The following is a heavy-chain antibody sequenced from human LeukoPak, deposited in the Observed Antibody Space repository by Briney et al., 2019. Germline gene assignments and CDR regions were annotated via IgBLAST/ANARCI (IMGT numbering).Heavy chain of an antibody. J-gene: IGHJ4*02. CDR3: ARADSSGWYRLDY. D-gene: IGHD6-19*01. CDR2: ITSTGGYI. V-gene: IGHV3-21*01. CDR1: GFTFSSYN. Sequence: GGSLRLSCAASGFTFSSYNMNWVRQAPGKGLEWVSSITSTGGYIYYADSVKGRFTISRDNAKNSLYLQMNSLRAEDTALYYCARADSSGWYRLDYWGQGTLVTVSS.